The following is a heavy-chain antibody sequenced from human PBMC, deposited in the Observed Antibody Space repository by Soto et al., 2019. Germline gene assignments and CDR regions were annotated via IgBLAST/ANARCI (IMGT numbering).Heavy chain of an antibody. CDR3: ARGGDYLIYYYGMDV. CDR2: ISSSSSYI. J-gene: IGHJ6*02. V-gene: IGHV3-21*01. CDR1: GFTFSSYS. Sequence: GGSLRLSCAASGFTFSSYSMNWVRQAPGKGLEWVSSISSSSSYIYYADSVKGRFTISRDNAKNSLYLQMNSLRAEDTAVYYCARGGDYLIYYYGMDVWGQGTTVTVSS. D-gene: IGHD4-17*01.